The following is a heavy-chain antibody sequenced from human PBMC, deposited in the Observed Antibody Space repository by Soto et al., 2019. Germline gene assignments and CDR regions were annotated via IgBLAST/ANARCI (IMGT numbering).Heavy chain of an antibody. CDR1: GYTFTSYG. CDR3: SMAAPPPLLTGYKYVMDV. V-gene: IGHV1-18*01. CDR2: IIAYNGNT. D-gene: IGHD3-9*01. J-gene: IGHJ6*02. Sequence: QVQLVQSGAEVKKPGASVKVSCKASGYTFTSYGISWVRQAPGQGLEWMGWIIAYNGNTNYAQKLQGRVTMTTDTATSHDYMELRGQRSDDTAVYYGSMAAPPPLLTGYKYVMDVWVQGTTVTASS.